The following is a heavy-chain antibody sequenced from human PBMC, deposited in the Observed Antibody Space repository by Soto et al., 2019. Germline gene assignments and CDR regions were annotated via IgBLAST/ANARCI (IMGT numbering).Heavy chain of an antibody. D-gene: IGHD3-22*01. CDR3: AREAPGGDSSVYGTRHFDY. CDR1: GYTFTSYY. J-gene: IGHJ4*02. V-gene: IGHV1-46*01. Sequence: QVQLVQSGAEVKKPGASVKVSCKASGYTFTSYYMHWVRQAPGQGLEWMGIINPSGGSTSYAQKFKGRSTMTGDTSPRTFYMGMSSLSSADTAVYYCAREAPGGDSSVYGTRHFDYWGQGTLVTVSS. CDR2: INPSGGST.